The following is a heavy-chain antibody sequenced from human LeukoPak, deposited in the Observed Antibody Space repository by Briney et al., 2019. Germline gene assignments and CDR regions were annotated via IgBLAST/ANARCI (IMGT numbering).Heavy chain of an antibody. J-gene: IGHJ4*02. CDR1: GFTFSSYA. D-gene: IGHD4-17*01. CDR2: ISYDGSNK. CDR3: IMTTVSEPTFDY. V-gene: IGHV3-30-3*01. Sequence: HPGRSLRLSCAASGFTFSSYAMHWVRQAPGKGLEWVAVISYDGSNKYYADSVKGRFTISRDNSKNTLYPQMNSLRAEDTAVYYCIMTTVSEPTFDYWGQGTLVTVSS.